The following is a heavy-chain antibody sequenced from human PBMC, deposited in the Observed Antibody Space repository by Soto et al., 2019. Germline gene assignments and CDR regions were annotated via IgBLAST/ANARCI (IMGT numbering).Heavy chain of an antibody. CDR2: TQHTGNR. D-gene: IGHD3-16*01. Sequence: SETLSLPFAVSGAYIRSYHWGFLRQPGGKGLEWIGRTQHTGNRNSDPSLKRRVTMSADTTKNQITLKMTSVTAAYTAVYFCAKDVSSRRWLDPWGQGVRVTSSS. CDR3: AKDVSSRRWLDP. CDR1: GAYIRSYH. V-gene: IGHV4-4*07. J-gene: IGHJ5*02.